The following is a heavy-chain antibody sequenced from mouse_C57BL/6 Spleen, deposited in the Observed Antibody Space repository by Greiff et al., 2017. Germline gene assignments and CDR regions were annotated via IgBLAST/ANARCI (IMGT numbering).Heavy chain of an antibody. D-gene: IGHD1-1*01. CDR1: GFTFSDYY. J-gene: IGHJ2*01. CDR2: INYDGSST. V-gene: IGHV5-16*01. Sequence: EVKLMESEGGLVQPGSSMKLSCTASGFTFSDYYMAWVRQVPEKGLEWVANINYDGSSTYYLDSLKSRFIISRDNAKNILYLQMSSLKSEDTATYYCARETTGYFDTGAKAPRSQSPQ. CDR3: ARETTGYFDT.